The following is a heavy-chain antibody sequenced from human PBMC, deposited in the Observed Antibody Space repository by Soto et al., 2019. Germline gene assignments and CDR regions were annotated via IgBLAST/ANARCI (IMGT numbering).Heavy chain of an antibody. CDR3: ASAFEKATTRAFGY. CDR1: GFTFSSYA. J-gene: IGHJ4*01. CDR2: VSYDGSNK. D-gene: IGHD1-1*01. Sequence: GGSLRLSCAASGFTFSSYAMHWVRQAPGKGLEWVAVVSYDGSNKYYADSVKGRFTISRDNSKNTVYLQMNSLRAEDTAVYYCASAFEKATTRAFGYLGHVPQVTVSS. V-gene: IGHV3-30*14.